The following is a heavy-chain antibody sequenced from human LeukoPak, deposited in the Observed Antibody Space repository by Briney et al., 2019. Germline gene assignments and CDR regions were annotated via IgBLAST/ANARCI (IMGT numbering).Heavy chain of an antibody. Sequence: SETLSLTCIVSGDSISSYSWSWIRQPPGRGLEWIGYISYSGITSYNSSFKSRVTISVDTSKDQFSLNLASVTAADTAVYYCARHAPSPYSGNFAYWGQGTLVTVSS. CDR2: ISYSGIT. D-gene: IGHD1-26*01. V-gene: IGHV4-59*08. CDR3: ARHAPSPYSGNFAY. J-gene: IGHJ4*02. CDR1: GDSISSYS.